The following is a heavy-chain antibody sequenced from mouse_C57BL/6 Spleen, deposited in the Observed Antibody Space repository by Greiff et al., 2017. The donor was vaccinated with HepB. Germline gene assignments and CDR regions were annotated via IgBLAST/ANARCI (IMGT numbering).Heavy chain of an antibody. CDR1: GYTFTDYY. Sequence: EVQLQQSGPELVKPGASVKISCKASGYTFTDYYMNWVKQSHGKSLEWIGDINPNNGGTSYNQKFKGKATLTVDKSSSTAYMELRSLTSEDSAVYYFARLATVDAMDYWGQGTSVTVSS. V-gene: IGHV1-26*01. D-gene: IGHD1-1*01. J-gene: IGHJ4*01. CDR2: INPNNGGT. CDR3: ARLATVDAMDY.